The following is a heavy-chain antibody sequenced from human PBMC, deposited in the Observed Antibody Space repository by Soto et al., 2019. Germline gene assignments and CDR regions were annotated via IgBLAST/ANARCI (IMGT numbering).Heavy chain of an antibody. CDR1: GGTFSSYA. D-gene: IGHD3-22*01. Sequence: QVQLVQSGAEVKKPGSSVKVSCKASGGTFSSYAISWVRQAPGQGLEWMGGIIPIFGTANYAQKFQGRVTITADESTSTAYMELSSLRSEDTAVYYCARDLTYYYDSSGYYPLGAFDIWDQGTMVTVSS. CDR2: IIPIFGTA. V-gene: IGHV1-69*12. J-gene: IGHJ3*02. CDR3: ARDLTYYYDSSGYYPLGAFDI.